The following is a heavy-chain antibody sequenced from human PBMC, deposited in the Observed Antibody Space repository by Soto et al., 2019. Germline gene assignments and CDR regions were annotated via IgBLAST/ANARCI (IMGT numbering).Heavy chain of an antibody. V-gene: IGHV3-74*01. J-gene: IGHJ4*02. CDR3: ASSLLTPFDY. Sequence: QRRSGEACGFTFSSYCSHWVRQVPGKGLVWVSRINSDGSSTFYADSVKGRFTISRDNAKNTLYLQMNSLRAEDTAVYYCASSLLTPFDYWGQGTLVTVSS. D-gene: IGHD7-27*01. CDR2: INSDGSST. CDR1: GFTFSSYC.